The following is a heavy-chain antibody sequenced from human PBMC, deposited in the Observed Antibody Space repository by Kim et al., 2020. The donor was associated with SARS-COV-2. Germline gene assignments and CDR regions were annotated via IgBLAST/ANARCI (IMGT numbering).Heavy chain of an antibody. CDR1: GFTFRSYA. J-gene: IGHJ4*02. CDR3: AKEGGGGSGYYYDY. V-gene: IGHV3-23*01. Sequence: GGSLRLSCAASGFTFRSYAMSWVRQAPGKRLEWVSIISGSGDTTYYADSVKGRFTISRDNSKNTLYLQMNSLRAEDTAVYYCAKEGGGGSGYYYDYWGQGTLVTVSS. CDR2: ISGSGDTT. D-gene: IGHD3-22*01.